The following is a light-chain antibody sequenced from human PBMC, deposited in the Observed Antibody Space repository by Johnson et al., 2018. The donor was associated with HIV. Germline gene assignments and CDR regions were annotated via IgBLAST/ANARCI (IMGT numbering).Light chain of an antibody. CDR1: SSNIGNNY. CDR2: ANN. J-gene: IGLJ1*01. CDR3: GTWDSSLSAPYV. V-gene: IGLV1-51*02. Sequence: QSVLTQPPSVSAAPGQKVTIACSGRSSNIGNNYVSWYQQLPGTPPKLLIYANNRRPSGIPDRFSGSKSVPPATLGITGLHTGDEADDYCGTWDSSLSAPYVFGTGTKVTVL.